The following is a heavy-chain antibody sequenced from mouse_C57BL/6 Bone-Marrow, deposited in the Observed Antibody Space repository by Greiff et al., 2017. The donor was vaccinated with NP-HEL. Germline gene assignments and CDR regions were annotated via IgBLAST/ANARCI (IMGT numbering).Heavy chain of an antibody. V-gene: IGHV1-74*01. CDR3: AIPDWDVLYYYAMDY. CDR2: IHPSDSDT. J-gene: IGHJ4*01. Sequence: VQLKQPGAELVKPGASVKVSCKASGYTFTSYWMHWVKQRPGQGLEWIGRIHPSDSDTNYNQKFKGKATLTVDKSSSIAYMQLSSLTSEDSAVYYCAIPDWDVLYYYAMDYWGQGTSVTVSS. D-gene: IGHD4-1*01. CDR1: GYTFTSYW.